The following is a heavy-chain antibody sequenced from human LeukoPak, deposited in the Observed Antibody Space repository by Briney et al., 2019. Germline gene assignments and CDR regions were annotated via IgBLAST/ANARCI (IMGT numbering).Heavy chain of an antibody. CDR1: GFXFSSFP. V-gene: IGHV3-48*03. Sequence: GGSLRLSCAASGFXFSSFPINWVRQAPGKGLEWVSHISSSGNTEYYLDSVRGRFTMSRDNAKNLLFLEMHSLRAEDTAVYYCARDTVNAPFVVSLDYWGQGALVTVSS. CDR3: ARDTVNAPFVVSLDY. CDR2: ISSSGNTE. D-gene: IGHD2-8*01. J-gene: IGHJ4*02.